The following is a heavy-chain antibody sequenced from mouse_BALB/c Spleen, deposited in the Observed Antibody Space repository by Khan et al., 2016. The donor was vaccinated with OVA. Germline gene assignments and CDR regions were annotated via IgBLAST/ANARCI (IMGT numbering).Heavy chain of an antibody. CDR2: ISSGGDNT. V-gene: IGHV5-12-1*01. Sequence: EVELVESGGGLVKPGGSLKLSCTASGFAFSSYDMSWVRQTPEKRLEWVAYISSGGDNTYSPDTVKGRFTISRATAKNTLYLQMSSLKSEDTAIYYCTRRPGYFDVWGAGTTVTVSA. J-gene: IGHJ1*01. CDR1: GFAFSSYD. CDR3: TRRPGYFDV.